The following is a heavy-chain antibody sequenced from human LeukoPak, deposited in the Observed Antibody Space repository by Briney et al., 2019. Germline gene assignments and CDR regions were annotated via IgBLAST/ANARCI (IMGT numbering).Heavy chain of an antibody. Sequence: PSETLSLTCTVSGYSISSGYYWGWIRQPPGKGLEWIGSIYHSGSTYYNPSLKSRVTISVDTSKNQFSLKLSSVTAADTAVYYCARTKYSSGWYFDYWGQGTLVTVSS. CDR2: IYHSGST. V-gene: IGHV4-38-2*02. CDR1: GYSISSGYY. CDR3: ARTKYSSGWYFDY. D-gene: IGHD6-19*01. J-gene: IGHJ4*02.